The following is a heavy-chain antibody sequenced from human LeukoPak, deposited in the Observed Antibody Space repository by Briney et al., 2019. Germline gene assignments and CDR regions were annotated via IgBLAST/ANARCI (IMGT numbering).Heavy chain of an antibody. V-gene: IGHV3-13*04. D-gene: IGHD5-18*01. CDR3: ARGADTHFDY. CDR2: IGTAGET. J-gene: IGHJ4*02. Sequence: PGGSLRLSCAASGFTFSNYAMHWVRQAIGKGLEWVSAIGTAGETYNQGAVRGRFTMSKENAKNSLYLQMNSLTAGDTAVYYWARGADTHFDYWGQGILVTVSS. CDR1: GFTFSNYA.